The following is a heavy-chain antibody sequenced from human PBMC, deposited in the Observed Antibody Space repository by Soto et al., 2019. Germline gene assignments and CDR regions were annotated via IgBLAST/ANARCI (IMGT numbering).Heavy chain of an antibody. Sequence: EVQLVESGGGLVKPGGSLRLSCAASGFTFSSYSMNWVRQAPGKGLEWVSSISSSSSYIYYADSVKGRFTISRDNAKNSQYLQMRSRRAEDTVVYYWARQRRLYSSGGSCYGWFDPWGQGSLVTVSS. CDR2: ISSSSSYI. CDR3: ARQRRLYSSGGSCYGWFDP. D-gene: IGHD2-15*01. V-gene: IGHV3-21*01. CDR1: GFTFSSYS. J-gene: IGHJ5*02.